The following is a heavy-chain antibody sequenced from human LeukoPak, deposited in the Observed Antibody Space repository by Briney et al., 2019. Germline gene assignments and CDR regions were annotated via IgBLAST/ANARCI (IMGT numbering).Heavy chain of an antibody. CDR1: GFTFSSYW. J-gene: IGHJ6*02. Sequence: PGGSLRLSCAASGFTFSSYWMHWLRQEPRKGLVWVSRISTDGSSRSYADSVNGRFTISRDNGKNTLYLQMNSLRAEDTAVYYCASYLTSIPSGMDVWGQGATVTVSS. V-gene: IGHV3-74*01. CDR2: ISTDGSSR. CDR3: ASYLTSIPSGMDV. D-gene: IGHD2/OR15-2a*01.